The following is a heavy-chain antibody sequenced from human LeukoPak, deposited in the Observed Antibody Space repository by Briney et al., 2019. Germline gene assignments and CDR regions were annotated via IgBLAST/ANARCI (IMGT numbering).Heavy chain of an antibody. J-gene: IGHJ4*02. Sequence: ASVKVSCKVSGYGLSERSMHWVRQAPGKGLEWMGSFDPEDGEAIYAQRFQGRVTITEDTSTHTAYMQVTRPRIEDTAVYYFATDIQQLVLFAYWGQGTLVTVSS. CDR2: FDPEDGEA. V-gene: IGHV1-24*01. D-gene: IGHD6-13*01. CDR3: ATDIQQLVLFAY. CDR1: GYGLSERS.